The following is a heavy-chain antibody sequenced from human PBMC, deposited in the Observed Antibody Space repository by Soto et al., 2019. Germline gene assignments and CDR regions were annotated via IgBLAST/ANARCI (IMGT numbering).Heavy chain of an antibody. Sequence: PGGSLRLSCAASGFTFSTYSMHWVRQAPGKGLEWVSSISSSSSYIYYADSVKGRFTISRDNAKNSLYLQMNSLRAEDTAVYYCARDVGRTHDYWGQGTLVTVSS. CDR2: ISSSSSYI. J-gene: IGHJ4*02. CDR3: ARDVGRTHDY. D-gene: IGHD2-15*01. V-gene: IGHV3-21*01. CDR1: GFTFSTYS.